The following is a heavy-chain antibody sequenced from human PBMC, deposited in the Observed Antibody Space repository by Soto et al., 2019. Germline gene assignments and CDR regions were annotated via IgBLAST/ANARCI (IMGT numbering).Heavy chain of an antibody. CDR3: AKDGGISYDITGYAWYFDL. CDR2: ISGSGGYT. CDR1: GFTFSTYA. D-gene: IGHD3-22*01. Sequence: EVQLLESGGGLVQPGRSLRLSCAASGFTFSTYALSWVRQAPGKGLEWVSTISGSGGYTYYADSVKGRFTISRDNSKNTLYLQMNSLRAEDTAVYYCAKDGGISYDITGYAWYFDLWGRGTLVTVSS. J-gene: IGHJ2*01. V-gene: IGHV3-23*01.